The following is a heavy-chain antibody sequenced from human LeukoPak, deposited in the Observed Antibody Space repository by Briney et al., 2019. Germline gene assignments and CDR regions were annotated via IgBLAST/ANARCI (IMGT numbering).Heavy chain of an antibody. CDR1: GFTFSYYA. Sequence: GSLRLSCAASGFTFSYYAMHWVRQAPGKGLEWVAVISYDGSNEYYADSVKGRFTISRDNSKNTLSLQMNTLRPEDTAVYYCARPIDNGSGSYYFDYWGQGTLVTVSS. CDR2: ISYDGSNE. J-gene: IGHJ4*02. V-gene: IGHV3-30-3*01. CDR3: ARPIDNGSGSYYFDY. D-gene: IGHD3-10*01.